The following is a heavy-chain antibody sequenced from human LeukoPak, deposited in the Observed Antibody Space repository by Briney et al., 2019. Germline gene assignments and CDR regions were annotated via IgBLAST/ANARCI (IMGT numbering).Heavy chain of an antibody. D-gene: IGHD4-17*01. Sequence: GASVKVSCKASGYTFTSYDINWVRQATGQGREWMGWMNPNSGNTGYAQKFQGRVTITRNTSISTAYMELSSLRSEDTAVYYCARVEVNGDRLLFDYWGQGTLVTVSS. J-gene: IGHJ4*02. CDR3: ARVEVNGDRLLFDY. CDR2: MNPNSGNT. V-gene: IGHV1-8*01. CDR1: GYTFTSYD.